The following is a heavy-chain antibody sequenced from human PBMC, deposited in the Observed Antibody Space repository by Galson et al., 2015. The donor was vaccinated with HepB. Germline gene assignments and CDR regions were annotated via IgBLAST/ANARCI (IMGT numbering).Heavy chain of an antibody. J-gene: IGHJ4*02. CDR2: IYTGGNT. V-gene: IGHV3-66*01. Sequence: SLRLSCAASGFTVSGKYMSWVRQAPGKGLEWVSVIYTGGNTYYADSVKDRFTVSRDNSKNTLYLQLNSLRVEDTAVYYCARGISGLYYFDYWGQGTPVTVSS. CDR3: ARGISGLYYFDY. CDR1: GFTVSGKY. D-gene: IGHD6-25*01.